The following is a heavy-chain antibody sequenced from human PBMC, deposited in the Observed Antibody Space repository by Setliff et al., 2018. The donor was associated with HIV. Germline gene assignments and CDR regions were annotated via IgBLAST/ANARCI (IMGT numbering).Heavy chain of an antibody. D-gene: IGHD3-9*01. J-gene: IGHJ5*02. CDR3: ARDNGRYFDRGWFDP. CDR2: ISGSGGST. V-gene: IGHV3-23*01. Sequence: GGSLRLSCAASGFTFSSYAMSWVRQAPGKGLEWVSAISGSGGSTYYADSVKGRFTISRDTAENSLYLQMNSLRAEDTAVYYCARDNGRYFDRGWFDPWGQGALVTVSS. CDR1: GFTFSSYA.